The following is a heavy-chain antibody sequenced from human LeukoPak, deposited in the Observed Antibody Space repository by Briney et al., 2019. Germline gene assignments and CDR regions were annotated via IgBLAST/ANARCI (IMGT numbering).Heavy chain of an antibody. Sequence: SETLSLTCSVSGVSMNSHYLNWIRQPPGKGLEWIGFISGSGSTNYNPSLMSRVTMSLETSKRQFSLKLRSVTAADTAVYYCVVSPNQDFYDYWGQGTLVTLSS. V-gene: IGHV4-4*09. J-gene: IGHJ4*02. CDR3: VVSPNQDFYDY. CDR2: ISGSGST. CDR1: GVSMNSHY.